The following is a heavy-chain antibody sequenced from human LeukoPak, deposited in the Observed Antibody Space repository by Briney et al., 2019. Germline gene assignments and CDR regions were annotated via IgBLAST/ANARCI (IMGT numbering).Heavy chain of an antibody. Sequence: SETLSLTCTVSGGSISSRSYYWGWIRQPPGKGLEWIGSIYYSGSTYYNPSLKSRVTISVDTSKNQFSLKLSSVTAADTAVYYCARDPYDKGAFDIWGQGTMVTASS. V-gene: IGHV4-39*07. CDR2: IYYSGST. CDR1: GGSISSRSYY. D-gene: IGHD3-22*01. J-gene: IGHJ3*02. CDR3: ARDPYDKGAFDI.